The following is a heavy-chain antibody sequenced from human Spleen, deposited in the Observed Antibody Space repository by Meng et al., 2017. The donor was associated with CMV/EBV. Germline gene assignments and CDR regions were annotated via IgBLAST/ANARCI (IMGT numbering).Heavy chain of an antibody. CDR1: GGSSNEYF. CDR2: INHSGGT. J-gene: IGHJ5*02. D-gene: IGHD4-23*01. CDR3: ATRPTVTAPLRWFDP. V-gene: IGHV4-34*01. Sequence: SETLSLTCAVFGGSSNEYFCSWVRQSPGRGLEWIGEINHSGGTNYNPFLKSRVTVSVDTSNNHFSLELRSVTAADTAVYYCATRPTVTAPLRWFDPWGQGTLVTVSS.